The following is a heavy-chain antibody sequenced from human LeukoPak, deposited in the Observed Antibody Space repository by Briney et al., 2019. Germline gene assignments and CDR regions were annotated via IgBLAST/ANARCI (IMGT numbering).Heavy chain of an antibody. J-gene: IGHJ5*02. Sequence: PSQTLSLTCVVSGDSISSGAYSWSWIRQPPGTGLEWIGYIFHTGSTFYNPSLKSRVTISVDISKNQFSLRLSSVTAADTAVYYCARELWFANAPGSWLDPWGQGTLVTVSS. V-gene: IGHV4-30-2*01. D-gene: IGHD3-10*01. CDR1: GDSISSGAYS. CDR3: ARELWFANAPGSWLDP. CDR2: IFHTGST.